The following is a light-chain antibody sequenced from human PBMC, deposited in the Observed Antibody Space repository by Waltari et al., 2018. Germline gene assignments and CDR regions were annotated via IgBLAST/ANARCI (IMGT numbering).Light chain of an antibody. Sequence: QSVLTQPPSASGTPGQRVTISCSGSTTNIGSNSVHWYQQLPGAAPKLLIYRNDQRPSGVPYRFSCSKTGTSASLAISGLRSEDEADYYCAAWDDSLRGFIMFGGGTKLTVL. CDR3: AAWDDSLRGFIM. J-gene: IGLJ3*02. CDR2: RND. V-gene: IGLV1-47*01. CDR1: TTNIGSNS.